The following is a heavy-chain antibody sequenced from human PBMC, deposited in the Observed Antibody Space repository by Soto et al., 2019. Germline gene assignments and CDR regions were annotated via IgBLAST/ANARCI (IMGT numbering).Heavy chain of an antibody. CDR3: ARGGESSYYYGMDV. D-gene: IGHD3-10*01. CDR2: ISYDGSNK. Sequence: QVQLVESGGGVVQPGRSLRLSCAASGFTFSSYAMHWVRQAPGKGLEWVAVISYDGSNKYYAGSVKGRFTISRDNSKNTLYLQMNSLRAEDTAVYYCARGGESSYYYGMDVWGQGTTVTVSS. V-gene: IGHV3-30-3*01. J-gene: IGHJ6*02. CDR1: GFTFSSYA.